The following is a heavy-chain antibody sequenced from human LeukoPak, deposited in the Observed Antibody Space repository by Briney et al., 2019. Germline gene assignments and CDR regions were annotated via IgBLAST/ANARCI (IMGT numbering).Heavy chain of an antibody. CDR1: GGSISSHY. CDR2: IYYSGST. V-gene: IGHV4-59*11. Sequence: SETLSLTCTVSGGSISSHYWSWIRQPPGKGLEWIGYIYYSGSTNCNPSLKSRVTISVDTSKNQFSLKLSSVTAADTAVYYCARVRTAWFGEYLGFDYWGQGTLVTVSS. J-gene: IGHJ4*02. D-gene: IGHD3-10*01. CDR3: ARVRTAWFGEYLGFDY.